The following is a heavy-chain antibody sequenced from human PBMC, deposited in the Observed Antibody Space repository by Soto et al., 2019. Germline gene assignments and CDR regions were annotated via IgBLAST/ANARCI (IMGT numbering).Heavy chain of an antibody. CDR3: ARARNYYGGNSDAFDI. CDR2: IYYSGST. V-gene: IGHV4-31*03. J-gene: IGHJ3*02. CDR1: VGSISSGGYY. Sequence: QVQLQESGPGLVKPSHTLSLTCTVSVGSISSGGYYWSWIRQHPGKGLEWIGYIYYSGSTYYNPSLKSRVTESVDTYKNQFSLKLSSVTAADTAVYYFARARNYYGGNSDAFDIWGQGTMGTVSS. D-gene: IGHD4-17*01.